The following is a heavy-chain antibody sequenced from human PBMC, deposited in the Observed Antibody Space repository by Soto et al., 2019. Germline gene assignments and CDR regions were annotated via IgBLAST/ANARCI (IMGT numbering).Heavy chain of an antibody. D-gene: IGHD3-16*01. CDR1: GGSIINSDW. V-gene: IGHV4-4*02. CDR3: ARTFYDFSAQYLPFDY. Sequence: QVQLQVSGPGLVQPSGTLSLTCAVSGGSIINSDWWNWVRQPPGKGLEWIGKIHHSGSTNYNPSLKRRVTISVDQSKNQFSLNLSSMPAADTAVYYCARTFYDFSAQYLPFDYWGQGTLVTVSS. CDR2: IHHSGST. J-gene: IGHJ4*02.